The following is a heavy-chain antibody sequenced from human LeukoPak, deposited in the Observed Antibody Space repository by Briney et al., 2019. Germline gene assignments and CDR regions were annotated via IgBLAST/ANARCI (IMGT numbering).Heavy chain of an antibody. CDR2: IYHSGST. J-gene: IGHJ6*03. V-gene: IGHV4-38-2*01. CDR1: GYSISSGYY. CDR3: ARRYCSSTSCHQYYYYMDV. D-gene: IGHD2-2*01. Sequence: PSETLSLTCAVSGYSISSGYYWGWIRQPPGKGLEWIGSIYHSGSTYYNPSLKSRVTISVDTSKNQFSLKLSSVTAADTAVYYCARRYCSSTSCHQYYYYMDVWGKGTTVTVSS.